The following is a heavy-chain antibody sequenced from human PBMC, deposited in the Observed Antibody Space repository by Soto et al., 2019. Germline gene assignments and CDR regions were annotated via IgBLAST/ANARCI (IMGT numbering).Heavy chain of an antibody. CDR1: GGPIRSYY. CDR2: IAYTGIT. Sequence: QVHLQESGPGLLKPSETLSLTCSVSGGPIRSYYLSWVRQAPGKGLEWIAYIAYTGITGYNPSLRSRVTISGDTSQNFFSLKMTSVTAADTAVYYCAREGFSGYEALDYWGQGILVTVSS. V-gene: IGHV4-59*01. D-gene: IGHD5-12*01. J-gene: IGHJ4*02. CDR3: AREGFSGYEALDY.